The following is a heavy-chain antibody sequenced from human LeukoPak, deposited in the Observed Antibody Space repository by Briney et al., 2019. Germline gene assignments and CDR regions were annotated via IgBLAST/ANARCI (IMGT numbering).Heavy chain of an antibody. CDR1: GYTFTSYG. CDR2: ISAYNGNT. CDR3: AREEGYCSSTSCSMDV. D-gene: IGHD2-2*01. V-gene: IGHV1-18*01. J-gene: IGHJ6*04. Sequence: ASVKVSCKASGYTFTSYGISWVRQAPGQGLEWMGWISAYNGNTNYAQKLQGRVTMTTDTSTSTAYMELRSLRSDDTAVYYCAREEGYCSSTSCSMDVWGKGTTVTVSS.